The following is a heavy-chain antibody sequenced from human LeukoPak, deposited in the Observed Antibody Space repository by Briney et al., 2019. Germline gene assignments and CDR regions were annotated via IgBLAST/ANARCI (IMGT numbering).Heavy chain of an antibody. V-gene: IGHV3-23*01. CDR3: AKDRGSYRAFEH. Sequence: GGSLRLSCAASGFTFSSYAMSWVRQAPGKGLEWVSAISGSGGSTYYADSVKGRFTISRDNSKNTLYLQMNSLRVEDTAVYYCAKDRGSYRAFEHWGQGTLVTVSS. CDR1: GFTFSSYA. D-gene: IGHD1-26*01. CDR2: ISGSGGST. J-gene: IGHJ4*02.